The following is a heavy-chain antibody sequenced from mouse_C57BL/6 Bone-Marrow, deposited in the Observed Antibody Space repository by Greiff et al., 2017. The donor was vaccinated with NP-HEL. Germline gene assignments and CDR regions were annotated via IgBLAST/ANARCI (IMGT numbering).Heavy chain of an antibody. Sequence: QVQLQQSGAELVRPGASVTLSCKASGYTFTDYEMHWVKQTPVHGLEWIGAIDPETGGTAYNQKFKGKAILTADKSSSTAYMELRSLTSEDSAVYYCTKPFHYCGSSYGYWGQGTTLTVSS. V-gene: IGHV1-15*01. CDR2: IDPETGGT. J-gene: IGHJ2*01. D-gene: IGHD1-1*01. CDR3: TKPFHYCGSSYGY. CDR1: GYTFTDYE.